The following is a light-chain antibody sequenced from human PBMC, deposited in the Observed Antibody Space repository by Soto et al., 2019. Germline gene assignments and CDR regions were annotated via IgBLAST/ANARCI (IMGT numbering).Light chain of an antibody. J-gene: IGKJ4*02. Sequence: ETVLTQSPATLSLSPGERATLSCSASRSISTYLAWYQQKPGQAPRLLIYEALNRATGIPARFSGSGSGTDFTLTISSLEPEDFAVYYCQHRNNWPLTFGGGTKVEIK. CDR1: RSISTY. CDR3: QHRNNWPLT. CDR2: EAL. V-gene: IGKV3-11*01.